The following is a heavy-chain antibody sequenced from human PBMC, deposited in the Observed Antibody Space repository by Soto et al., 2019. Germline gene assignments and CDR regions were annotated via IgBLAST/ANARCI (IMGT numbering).Heavy chain of an antibody. Sequence: EVQLVESGGGLVKPGGSLRLSCAASGFTFSNAWMSWVRQAPGKGLEWVGRIKSKTDGGTTDYAAPVKGRFTISRDDSKNTLYLQMNSLKTEDTAVYYCTTDPGSSGWYSQYYYYYYMDVWGKGTTVTVSS. D-gene: IGHD6-19*01. CDR1: GFTFSNAW. V-gene: IGHV3-15*01. CDR3: TTDPGSSGWYSQYYYYYYMDV. J-gene: IGHJ6*03. CDR2: IKSKTDGGTT.